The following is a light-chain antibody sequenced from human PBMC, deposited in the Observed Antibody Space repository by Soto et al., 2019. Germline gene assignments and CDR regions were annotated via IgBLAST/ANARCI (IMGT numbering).Light chain of an antibody. CDR2: GAS. CDR1: PSVSSSY. J-gene: IGKJ5*01. Sequence: EIVLTQSPGTLSLSPGERATLSCRASPSVSSSYLAWYQQKPGQAPRLLIYGASSRATGIPDRFSGSGSGTDFTRTISRREPEDFAGYYCQQYGSAPVTFGQGTRLEIK. CDR3: QQYGSAPVT. V-gene: IGKV3-20*01.